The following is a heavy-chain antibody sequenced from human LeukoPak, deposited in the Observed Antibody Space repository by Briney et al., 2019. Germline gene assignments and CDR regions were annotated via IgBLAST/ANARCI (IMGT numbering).Heavy chain of an antibody. J-gene: IGHJ4*02. CDR2: INTNTGNP. D-gene: IGHD5-24*01. CDR3: AKDDRWLQFCC. V-gene: IGHV7-4-1*02. CDR1: GYTFTSYA. Sequence: ASVKVSCKASGYTFTSYAMNWVRQAPGQGLEWMGWINTNTGNPTYAQGFTGRFVFSLDTSVSTAYLQMNSLRAEDTAVYYCAKDDRWLQFCCWGQGTLVTVSA.